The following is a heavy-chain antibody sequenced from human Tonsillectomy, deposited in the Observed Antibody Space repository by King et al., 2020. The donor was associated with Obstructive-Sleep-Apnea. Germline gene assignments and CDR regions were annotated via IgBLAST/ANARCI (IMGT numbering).Heavy chain of an antibody. CDR2: IIPILDIA. D-gene: IGHD3-3*01. J-gene: IGHJ4*02. CDR3: ARDWAYYDFWSGYSSGY. CDR1: GGTFSTYA. Sequence: VQLVQSGAEVKKPGSSVKVSCKASGGTFSTYAISWVRQAPGQGLEWMGGIIPILDIANYAQKFQGRVTITADKSTSTAYMELSSLRSEDTAVYYCARDWAYYDFWSGYSSGYWGQGTLVSVSS. V-gene: IGHV1-69*04.